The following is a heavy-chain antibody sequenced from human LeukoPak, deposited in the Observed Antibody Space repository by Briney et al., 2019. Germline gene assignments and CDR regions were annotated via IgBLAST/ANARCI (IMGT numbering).Heavy chain of an antibody. CDR1: GGSISSYY. CDR3: AREVTSGWFDP. Sequence: SETLSLTCTVSGGSISSYYWSWIRQPPGKGLEWIGYIYYSGSTNYNPSLKSRVTISVDTSKNQFSLKLSSVTAADTAVYYCAREVTSGWFDPWGQGTLVTVSS. V-gene: IGHV4-59*01. CDR2: IYYSGST. D-gene: IGHD3-3*01. J-gene: IGHJ5*02.